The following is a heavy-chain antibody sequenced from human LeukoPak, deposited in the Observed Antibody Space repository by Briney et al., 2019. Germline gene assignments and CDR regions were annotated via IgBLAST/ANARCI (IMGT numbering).Heavy chain of an antibody. CDR1: GFSSSDYW. CDR2: VNSDGTTT. D-gene: IGHD3-10*01. CDR3: ARGRGPYGWFDP. J-gene: IGHJ5*02. Sequence: GESLRLSCAASGFSSSDYWMHWVRHAPGKGLVWVSRVNSDGTTTNYADSVKGRFTISRDNAKNTLYLQMNSLRAEDTAVYYCARGRGPYGWFDPWGQGTLVTVSS. V-gene: IGHV3-74*01.